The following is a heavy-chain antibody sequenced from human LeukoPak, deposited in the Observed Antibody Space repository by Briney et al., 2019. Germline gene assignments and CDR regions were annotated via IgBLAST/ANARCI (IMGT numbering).Heavy chain of an antibody. D-gene: IGHD3-22*01. CDR2: MNPNSGNT. V-gene: IGHV1-8*01. CDR3: ARGPCYDSSGYYGYNWFDP. CDR1: GYTFTSYD. Sequence: GASVKVSCKASGYTFTSYDINWVRQATGQGLEWMGWMNPNSGNTGYAQKFQGRVTMTRNTSISTAYMELSSLRSEDTAVYYCARGPCYDSSGYYGYNWFDPWGQGTLVTVSS. J-gene: IGHJ5*02.